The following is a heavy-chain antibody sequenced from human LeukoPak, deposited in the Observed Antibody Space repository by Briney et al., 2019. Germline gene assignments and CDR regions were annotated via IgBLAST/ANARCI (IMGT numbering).Heavy chain of an antibody. J-gene: IGHJ4*02. V-gene: IGHV1-2*02. CDR3: ALMQDIVVVVAATYLDY. Sequence: GASVTVSCKASGYTFTGYYMHWVRQAPGQGLEWMGWINPNSGGTNYAQKFQGRVTMTRDTSISTAYMELSRLRSDDTAVYYCALMQDIVVVVAATYLDYWGQGTLVTVSS. D-gene: IGHD2-15*01. CDR1: GYTFTGYY. CDR2: INPNSGGT.